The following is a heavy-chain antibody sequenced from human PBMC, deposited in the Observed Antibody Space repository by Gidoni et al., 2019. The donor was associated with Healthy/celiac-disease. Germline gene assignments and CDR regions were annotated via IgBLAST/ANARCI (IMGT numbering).Heavy chain of an antibody. V-gene: IGHV3-21*01. D-gene: IGHD6-13*01. CDR3: ARDKIAAAGTRAFDY. Sequence: EVQLVESGGGLVKPGGSMRLSCAASGFTFSSYSRNWVRQAPGKGLEWVSSIISSSSYIYYADSVKGRVTISRDNAKNSLYLQMNSLRAEDTAVYYCARDKIAAAGTRAFDYWGQGTLVTVSS. J-gene: IGHJ4*02. CDR2: IISSSSYI. CDR1: GFTFSSYS.